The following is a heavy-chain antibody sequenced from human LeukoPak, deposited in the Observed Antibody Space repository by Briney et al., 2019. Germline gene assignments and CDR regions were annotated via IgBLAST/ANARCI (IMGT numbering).Heavy chain of an antibody. Sequence: PSGTLSLTCAVYGGSFSGYYWSWIRQSPGKGLEWIGEVNHSGSTNYNPSLKSRVTISVDTSKNQFSLKLTSVTAADTAVYYCARGGWGDDSWSGPTINWVDPWGQGILVTVSS. J-gene: IGHJ5*02. D-gene: IGHD3-3*01. CDR2: VNHSGST. CDR3: ARGGWGDDSWSGPTINWVDP. V-gene: IGHV4-34*01. CDR1: GGSFSGYY.